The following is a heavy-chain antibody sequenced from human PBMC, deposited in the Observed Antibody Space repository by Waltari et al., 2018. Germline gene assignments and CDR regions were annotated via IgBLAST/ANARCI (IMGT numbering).Heavy chain of an antibody. Sequence: QVQLVQSGAEVKKPGSSVKVSCKASGGTFSSYAISWVRQAPGQGLEWMGGIIPIFGTANYAQKFQGRGTSTEDETTSTAYIEVGSLSTEDTAVYYCAAWVTMIVVVTQGYAFDIWGQGTMVTVSS. D-gene: IGHD3-22*01. CDR1: GGTFSSYA. CDR2: IIPIFGTA. CDR3: AAWVTMIVVVTQGYAFDI. J-gene: IGHJ3*02. V-gene: IGHV1-69*01.